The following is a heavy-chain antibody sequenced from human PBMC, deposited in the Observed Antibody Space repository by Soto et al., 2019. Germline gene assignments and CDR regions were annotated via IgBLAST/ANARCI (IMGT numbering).Heavy chain of an antibody. D-gene: IGHD3-9*01. Sequence: QVQLQQWGAGLLKPSETLSLTCAVYGGSFSGYYWSWIRQPPGKGLEWIGEINHSGSTNYNPSLTGRVTISVDTSKNHSSLKLSFVTAADRAVYFCARRYSGSLLSGRSWFDPWGQGTLVIVSS. CDR1: GGSFSGYY. V-gene: IGHV4-34*01. CDR2: INHSGST. J-gene: IGHJ5*02. CDR3: ARRYSGSLLSGRSWFDP.